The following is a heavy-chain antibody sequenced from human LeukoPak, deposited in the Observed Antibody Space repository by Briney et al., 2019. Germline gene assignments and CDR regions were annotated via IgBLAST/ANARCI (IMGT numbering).Heavy chain of an antibody. V-gene: IGHV3-23*01. D-gene: IGHD2-2*01. CDR2: IAGGGNGA. CDR1: GFPFSDYA. J-gene: IGHJ4*02. CDR3: AKLGCTGTICYANY. Sequence: GGSLRLSCAASGFPFSDYAMTWVRQTPGKGLEWVSVIAGGGNGADYADSVKGRFTISRDNSKNTPYLQMYSLRAEDTALYYCAKLGCTGTICYANYWGQGTLVTVSS.